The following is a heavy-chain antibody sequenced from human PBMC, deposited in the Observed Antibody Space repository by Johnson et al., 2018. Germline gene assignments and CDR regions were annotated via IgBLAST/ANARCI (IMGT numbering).Heavy chain of an antibody. CDR1: GFTFSSYG. D-gene: IGHD5-12*01. Sequence: QVQLVQSGGGVVQPGRSLRLSCAASGFTFSSYGMHWVRQTPGKGLEWVAVISYDGSDEYYADSVKGRFTISRDNSKNTLYLQMNSLRAEETAVYYCAKDVYRRLLSNYYYMDVWGKGTTVTVSS. CDR3: AKDVYRRLLSNYYYMDV. J-gene: IGHJ6*03. V-gene: IGHV3-30*18. CDR2: ISYDGSDE.